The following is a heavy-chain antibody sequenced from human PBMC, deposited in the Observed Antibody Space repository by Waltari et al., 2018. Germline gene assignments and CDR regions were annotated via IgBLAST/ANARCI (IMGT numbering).Heavy chain of an antibody. CDR2: ISSSTSTT. CDR1: GFTFSTYR. CDR3: ARGRDGYSQDVFDI. D-gene: IGHD5-18*01. V-gene: IGHV3-48*01. J-gene: IGHJ3*02. Sequence: EVQLVESGGGLVPPGGSLRLSCAASGFTFSTYRMKCVRQAPGKGLEWVSYISSSTSTTYYADSVKGRFTISRDNAKNSLYLQMNSLRAEDTAVYYCARGRDGYSQDVFDIWGQGTMVSVSS.